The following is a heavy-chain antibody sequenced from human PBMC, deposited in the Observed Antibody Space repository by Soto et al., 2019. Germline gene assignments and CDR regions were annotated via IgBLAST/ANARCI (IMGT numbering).Heavy chain of an antibody. J-gene: IGHJ6*03. V-gene: IGHV4-59*01. Sequence: PSETLSLTCTVSGGSISSYYWSWIRQPPGKGLEWIGYIYYSGSTNYNPSLKSRVTISVDTSKNQFSLKLSSVTAADTAVYYCARVPGGKKIYYYYYYMDVWGKGTTVTVSS. CDR2: IYYSGST. CDR3: ARVPGGKKIYYYYYYMDV. D-gene: IGHD3-10*01. CDR1: GGSISSYY.